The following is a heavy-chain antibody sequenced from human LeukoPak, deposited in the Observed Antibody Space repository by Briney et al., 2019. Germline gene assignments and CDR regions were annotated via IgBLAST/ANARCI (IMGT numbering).Heavy chain of an antibody. CDR1: GGSISSSSYY. CDR3: ARALLWFGEGFDP. CDR2: IYYSGST. D-gene: IGHD3-10*01. Sequence: SETLSLTCTVSGGSISSSSYYWGWIRQPPGKGLEWIGYIYYSGSTYYNPSLKSRVTISVDTSKNQFSLKLSSVTAADTAVYYCARALLWFGEGFDPWGQGTLVTVSS. V-gene: IGHV4-39*07. J-gene: IGHJ5*02.